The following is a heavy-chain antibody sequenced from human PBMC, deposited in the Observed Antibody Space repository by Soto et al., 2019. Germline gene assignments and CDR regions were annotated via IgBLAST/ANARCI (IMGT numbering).Heavy chain of an antibody. CDR3: ARQQYCTNGVCSVTSD. D-gene: IGHD2-8*01. V-gene: IGHV5-51*01. CDR1: GYSFSNYW. Sequence: RESLKISCKGSGYSFSNYWIAWVRQMPGKGLEWMGIIYPGDSDTRYSPSFQGQVTISADKSISTAYLQWSSLRASDTAMYYCARQQYCTNGVCSVTSDWGQGTLVTVSS. J-gene: IGHJ4*02. CDR2: IYPGDSDT.